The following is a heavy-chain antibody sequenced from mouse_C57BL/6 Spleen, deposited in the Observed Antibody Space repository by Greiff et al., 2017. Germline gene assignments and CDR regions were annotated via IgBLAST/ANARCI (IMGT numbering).Heavy chain of an antibody. J-gene: IGHJ1*03. CDR3: AISRDYDAGWYFDV. CDR1: GYTFTSYW. D-gene: IGHD2-4*01. CDR2: IHPSDSDT. V-gene: IGHV1-74*01. Sequence: QVQLKQPGAELVKPGASVKVSCKASGYTFTSYWMHWVKQRPGQGLEWIGRIHPSDSDTNYNQKFKGKATLTVDKSSSTAYMQLSSLTSEDSAVYYCAISRDYDAGWYFDVWGTGTTVTVSS.